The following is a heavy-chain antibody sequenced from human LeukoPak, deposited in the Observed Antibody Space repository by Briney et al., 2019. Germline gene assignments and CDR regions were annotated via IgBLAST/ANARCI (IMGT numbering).Heavy chain of an antibody. CDR1: GGTFSIYA. D-gene: IGHD2-15*01. CDR2: IIPIFGTA. V-gene: IGHV1-69*05. J-gene: IGHJ4*02. CDR3: GRDGCSSTGTRSGGSCFDLY. Sequence: ASVKVSCKASGGTFSIYAISWVRQAPGQGLEWMGRIIPIFGTANYAQKFQGRVTITTDESTSTAYMELSSLRSEDTAVYYCGRDGCSSTGTRSGGSCFDLYWGQGTLVTVSS.